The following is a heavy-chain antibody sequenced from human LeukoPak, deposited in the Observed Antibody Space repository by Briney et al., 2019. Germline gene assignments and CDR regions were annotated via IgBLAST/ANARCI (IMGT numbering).Heavy chain of an antibody. V-gene: IGHV3-7*01. Sequence: GGSLRLSCAASGFTFSSYAMSWVRQAPGKGLEWVANIREDGSEKYYVDSVKGQFTISRDNAKNSLFLQMDSLRAEDTAVYYCARDLAGHYYGSGSSFDYWGQGTLVIVSS. D-gene: IGHD3-10*01. CDR3: ARDLAGHYYGSGSSFDY. J-gene: IGHJ4*02. CDR1: GFTFSSYA. CDR2: IREDGSEK.